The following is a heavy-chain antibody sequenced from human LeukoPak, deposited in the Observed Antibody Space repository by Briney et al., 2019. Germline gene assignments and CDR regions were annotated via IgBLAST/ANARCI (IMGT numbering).Heavy chain of an antibody. V-gene: IGHV1-46*01. CDR1: GYTFTSYY. J-gene: IGHJ4*02. CDR3: AREGGITMIVVVTGPFDY. CDR2: INPSGGST. D-gene: IGHD3-22*01. Sequence: ASVKVSCKASGYTFTSYYMHWVRQAPGQGLEWMGIINPSGGSTSYAQKFQGRVTMTRDTSTSTVYMELSSLRSEDTAVYYCAREGGITMIVVVTGPFDYWGQGTLVTVPS.